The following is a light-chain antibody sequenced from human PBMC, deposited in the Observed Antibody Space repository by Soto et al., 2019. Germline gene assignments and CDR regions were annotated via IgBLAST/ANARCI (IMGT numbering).Light chain of an antibody. CDR2: GAS. J-gene: IGKJ4*01. CDR1: QSVCSN. V-gene: IGKV3-15*01. Sequence: EIVMTQSPAPLSVSPGEIATLSCRASQSVCSNLAWYQQKPGQAPRLLIYGASTRATGITARFSGSGSGTEFTLIISSPQSEDFAVYYCQQYNNWPPITFGGGTKVEIK. CDR3: QQYNNWPPIT.